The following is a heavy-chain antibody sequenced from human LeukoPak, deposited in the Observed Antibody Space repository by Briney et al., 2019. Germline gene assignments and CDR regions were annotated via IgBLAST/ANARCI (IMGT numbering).Heavy chain of an antibody. CDR2: ISYDGSNK. D-gene: IGHD6-6*01. CDR1: GFTFSSYA. CDR3: AKSSSSSQGAFDI. V-gene: IGHV3-30*18. J-gene: IGHJ3*02. Sequence: GGSLRLSCAASGFTFSSYAMSWVRQAPGKGLEWVAVISYDGSNKYYADSVKGRFTISRDNSKNTLYLQMNSLRAEDTAVYYCAKSSSSSQGAFDIWGQGTMVTVSS.